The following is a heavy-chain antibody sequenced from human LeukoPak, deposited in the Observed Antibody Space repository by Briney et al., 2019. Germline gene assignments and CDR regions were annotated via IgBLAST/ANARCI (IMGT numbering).Heavy chain of an antibody. CDR3: AREGYGVYYYYYMDV. CDR2: IYTSGST. D-gene: IGHD4-17*01. V-gene: IGHV4-61*02. CDR1: GGSISSGSYY. J-gene: IGHJ6*03. Sequence: PSLTLSLTCTVSGGSISSGSYYWSWIRQPAGKGLEWIGRIYTSGSTNYNPSLKSRVTISVDTSKNQFSLKLSSVTAADTAVYYCAREGYGVYYYYYMDVWGKGTTVTVSS.